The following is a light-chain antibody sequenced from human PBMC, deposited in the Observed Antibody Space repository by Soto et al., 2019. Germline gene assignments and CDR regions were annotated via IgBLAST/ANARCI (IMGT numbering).Light chain of an antibody. V-gene: IGKV1-27*01. CDR3: QHYNNCPHT. CDR1: QDVSNL. CDR2: AAS. Sequence: DIAMTQSPASLSASVGERVTITCRASQDVSNLLAWYQHKPGNPPKFLIFAASTMQSGIPFRFSGSGSGTDFTLTISSLQPEDFATYYCQHYNNCPHTFGPGTKVDIK. J-gene: IGKJ3*01.